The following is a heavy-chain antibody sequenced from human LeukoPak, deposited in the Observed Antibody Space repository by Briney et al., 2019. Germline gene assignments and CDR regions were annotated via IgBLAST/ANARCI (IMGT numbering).Heavy chain of an antibody. CDR2: INPNNGAT. Sequence: ASVKVSCKVSGYTFTDYYIHWVRQAPGQGLEWMGWINPNNGATNFTQKFQGRVTMTRDTSISTAYMELSSLTSDDTAVYYCARAGSYRYAGYWGQGTVVTVSS. V-gene: IGHV1-2*02. J-gene: IGHJ4*02. D-gene: IGHD3-16*02. CDR1: GYTFTDYY. CDR3: ARAGSYRYAGY.